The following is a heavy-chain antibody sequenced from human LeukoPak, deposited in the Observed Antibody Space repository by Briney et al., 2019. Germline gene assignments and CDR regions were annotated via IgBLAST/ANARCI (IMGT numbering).Heavy chain of an antibody. CDR1: GYSFTSYW. CDR2: IYPGDSDT. D-gene: IGHD3-22*01. Sequence: GESLKISCKGSGYSFTSYWIGWVRPMPGKGLEWMGIIYPGDSDTRYSSSFQGQVTISADKSISSAYLQWNSLKASDTAMYYCARQGGKNYYDSSGYGYWGQGTLVTVSS. V-gene: IGHV5-51*01. J-gene: IGHJ4*02. CDR3: ARQGGKNYYDSSGYGY.